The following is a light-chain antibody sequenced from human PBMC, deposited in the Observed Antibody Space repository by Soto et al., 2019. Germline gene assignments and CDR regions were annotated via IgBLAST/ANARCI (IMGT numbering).Light chain of an antibody. J-gene: IGKJ1*01. V-gene: IGKV4-1*01. CDR1: QSILYTSSKRNY. Sequence: DIVMTQSPDSLAVSLGERATLNCKSSQSILYTSSKRNYLAWYQYKPGQPPKLLVYWASTRESRVPARFSGSGSETDFALTISSLQAEDVAVYSCHQYYSNPQTFGQGTRVEIK. CDR3: HQYYSNPQT. CDR2: WAS.